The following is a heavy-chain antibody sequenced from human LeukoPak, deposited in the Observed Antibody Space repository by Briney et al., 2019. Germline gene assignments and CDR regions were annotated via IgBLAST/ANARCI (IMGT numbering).Heavy chain of an antibody. V-gene: IGHV4-59*08. J-gene: IGHJ4*02. CDR2: IYYSGST. D-gene: IGHD6-19*01. CDR3: ARAVSGRFDY. Sequence: SGTLSLTCTVSGGSMSPYHWGWIRQPPGKGLEWTGYIYYSGSTNYNPSLNSRVTISVDTSKNQFSLRLSSVTAADTAIYYCARAVSGRFDYWGQGTLVTVSS. CDR1: GGSMSPYH.